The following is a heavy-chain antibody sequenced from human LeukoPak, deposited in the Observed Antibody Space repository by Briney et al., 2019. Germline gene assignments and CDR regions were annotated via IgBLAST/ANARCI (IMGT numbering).Heavy chain of an antibody. J-gene: IGHJ4*02. CDR3: AKGTYWNYIDY. D-gene: IGHD1-1*01. CDR1: GLIFDEDA. V-gene: IGHV3-43D*03. Sequence: GDSLTLSCAASGLIFDEDAMDGLRQGPGKGMEWVSVITWDGVTTYYADSVKGRFTISRDNSKDSLYLQMNSLRSEDTALYYCAKGTYWNYIDYWGQGTLVTVSS. CDR2: ITWDGVTT.